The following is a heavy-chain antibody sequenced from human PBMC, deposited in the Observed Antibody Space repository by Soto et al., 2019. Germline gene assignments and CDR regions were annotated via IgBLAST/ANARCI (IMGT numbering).Heavy chain of an antibody. CDR1: GGSISSSSYY. CDR3: ARHLTYYYDSSGYKRGNWFDP. D-gene: IGHD3-22*01. CDR2: IYYSGST. Sequence: QLQLQESGPGLVKPSETLSLTCTVSGGSISSSSYYWGWIRQPPGKGLEWIGSIYYSGSTYYNPSLKSRVTISVDTSKNQFSLKLSSVTAADTAVYYCARHLTYYYDSSGYKRGNWFDPWGQGTLVTVSS. V-gene: IGHV4-39*01. J-gene: IGHJ5*02.